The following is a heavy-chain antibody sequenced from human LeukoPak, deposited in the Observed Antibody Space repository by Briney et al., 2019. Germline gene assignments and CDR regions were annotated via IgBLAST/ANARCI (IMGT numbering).Heavy chain of an antibody. Sequence: GGSLRLSCAASGFSLSDAYMSWVRQTPGKRLEWIGRIISKSDGGTTDYAAPVQGRFIISRDDSKGTLYLQLNSLRTDDTAVYYCLAQYYFDXXXRGTLVTVSS. J-gene: IGHJ4*02. D-gene: IGHD4-11*01. CDR3: LAQYYFDX. V-gene: IGHV3-15*01. CDR1: GFSLSDAY. CDR2: IISKSDGGTT.